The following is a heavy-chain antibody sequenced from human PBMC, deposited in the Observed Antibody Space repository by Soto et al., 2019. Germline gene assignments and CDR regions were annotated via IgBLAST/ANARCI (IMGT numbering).Heavy chain of an antibody. CDR2: ISGSGGST. V-gene: IGHV3-23*01. Sequence: DVHLLESGGGLVQPGGSLRLSCGVSGLTFGSYAMSWVRQAPGKGLEWVSGISGSGGSTYYADSVKGRFTISRDNSKNTLYLQTKTLRSNNEPIYYCVKVARYYTKIDFWAKGTLVTVSP. CDR3: VKVARYYTKIDF. J-gene: IGHJ4*02. CDR1: GLTFGSYA. D-gene: IGHD3-10*01.